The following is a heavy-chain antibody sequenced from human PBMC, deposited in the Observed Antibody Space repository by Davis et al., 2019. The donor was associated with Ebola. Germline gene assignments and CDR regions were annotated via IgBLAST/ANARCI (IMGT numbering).Heavy chain of an antibody. D-gene: IGHD3-10*01. V-gene: IGHV3-53*01. Sequence: GESLKISCVASGFTVSSNSMSWVRQAPGKGLECVSGIYTGGITDYADSVKGRFTISRDNSKNTLYLQMNSLRAEDTAVYYCARWGGTQGVYYNYYYAMDVWGQGTTVTVSS. CDR2: IYTGGIT. CDR3: ARWGGTQGVYYNYYYAMDV. CDR1: GFTVSSNS. J-gene: IGHJ6*02.